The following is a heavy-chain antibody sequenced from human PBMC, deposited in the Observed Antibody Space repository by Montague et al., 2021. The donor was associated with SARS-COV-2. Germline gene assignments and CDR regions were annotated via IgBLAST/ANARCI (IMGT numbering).Heavy chain of an antibody. Sequence: SETLSLTCAVYGGSFSDYYWCWIRQPPAKGLEWMWEINHRGSTNYNPSLKSRVTISEDTSKNQYSLKLSSVTAADTAVSFCASGRQRVNMVIVVMTGGEYYFDSWGQGTMVTVSS. CDR3: ASGRQRVNMVIVVMTGGEYYFDS. CDR1: GGSFSDYY. V-gene: IGHV4-34*01. CDR2: INHRGST. J-gene: IGHJ4*01. D-gene: IGHD3-22*01.